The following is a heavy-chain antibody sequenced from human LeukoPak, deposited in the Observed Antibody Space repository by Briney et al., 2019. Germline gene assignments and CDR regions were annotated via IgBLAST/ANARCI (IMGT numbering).Heavy chain of an antibody. CDR3: AKDSGRDYGSGSYYNGGEAFDI. CDR1: GFAFSDYA. Sequence: GGSLRLSCAASGFAFSDYALHWVRQAPGKGLEWVAFVAYDGSSKYYRDSVKGRFIISRDYSRNTLYLQMNSLRAEDTAVYYCAKDSGRDYGSGSYYNGGEAFDIWGQGTMVTVSS. CDR2: VAYDGSSK. V-gene: IGHV3-30*04. J-gene: IGHJ3*02. D-gene: IGHD3-10*01.